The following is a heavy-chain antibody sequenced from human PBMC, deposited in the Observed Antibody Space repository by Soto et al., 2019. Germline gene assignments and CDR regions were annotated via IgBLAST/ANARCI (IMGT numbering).Heavy chain of an antibody. CDR3: ARGDPRIYGSGWYPHYYGMDV. V-gene: IGHV1-69*01. J-gene: IGHJ6*02. D-gene: IGHD6-19*01. CDR1: GGTFSSYA. Sequence: QVQLVQSGAEVKKPGSSVKVSCKASGGTFSSYAITWVRQAPGQGLEWMGGIIPIFGTANYAQKFQGRVTITADESTSTAHMELSSLRSEDTAVYYCARGDPRIYGSGWYPHYYGMDVWGQGTTVIVSS. CDR2: IIPIFGTA.